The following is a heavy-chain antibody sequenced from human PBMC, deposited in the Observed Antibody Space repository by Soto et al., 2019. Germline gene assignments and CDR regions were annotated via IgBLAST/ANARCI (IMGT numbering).Heavy chain of an antibody. J-gene: IGHJ6*02. CDR1: GFTFSSYA. CDR2: ISGSGGST. CDR3: SKDSEGVLWFGETVNYSYYYGRDV. Sequence: GGSLRLSCAASGFTFSSYAMSWVRQAPGKGLEWVSAISGSGGSTYYADSVKGRFTISRDNSKDTLYLQMNSLRAEDTAVYYCSKDSEGVLWFGETVNYSYYYGRDVWGQGTTVTVSS. V-gene: IGHV3-23*01. D-gene: IGHD3-10*01.